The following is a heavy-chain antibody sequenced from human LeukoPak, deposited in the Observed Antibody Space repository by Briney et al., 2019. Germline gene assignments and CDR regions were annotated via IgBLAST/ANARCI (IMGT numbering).Heavy chain of an antibody. J-gene: IGHJ3*02. CDR2: ISAYNGNT. V-gene: IGHV1-18*01. CDR1: GYTFTRYG. D-gene: IGHD5-12*01. CDR3: ARVLRVVATPDAFDI. Sequence: GASVKVSCKASGYTFTRYGISWVRQAPGQGLEWMGWISAYNGNTNYAQKLQGRVTMTTDTSTSTAYMELRSLRSDDTAVYYCARVLRVVATPDAFDIWGQGTMVTVSS.